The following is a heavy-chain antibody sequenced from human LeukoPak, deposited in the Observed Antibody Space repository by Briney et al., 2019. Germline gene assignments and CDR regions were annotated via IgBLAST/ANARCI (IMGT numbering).Heavy chain of an antibody. CDR2: ISSGSTYI. J-gene: IGHJ4*02. CDR1: GFTFSNYK. CDR3: ARELISSTSLDY. V-gene: IGHV3-21*01. Sequence: PGGSLRLSRAASGFTFSNYKMNWVRQAPGKGLEWVSSISSGSTYIYYADSVKGRFTISRDNAKNSLYLQMNSLRAEDTAVYYCARELISSTSLDYWGQGTLVTVSS.